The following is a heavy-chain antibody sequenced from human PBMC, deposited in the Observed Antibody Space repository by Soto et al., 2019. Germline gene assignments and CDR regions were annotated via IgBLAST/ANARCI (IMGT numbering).Heavy chain of an antibody. Sequence: EVQLVESGGGLIQPGGSLRLSCAASGFTVSSNYMSWVRQAPGKGLEWVSVIYSGGSTYYADSVKGRFTISRDNSKNTEYLQMNSLRAEDTALYYCAREYSYGYYYYYAMDVWGQGTTVTVSS. CDR1: GFTVSSNY. CDR2: IYSGGST. CDR3: AREYSYGYYYYYAMDV. J-gene: IGHJ6*02. V-gene: IGHV3-53*01. D-gene: IGHD5-18*01.